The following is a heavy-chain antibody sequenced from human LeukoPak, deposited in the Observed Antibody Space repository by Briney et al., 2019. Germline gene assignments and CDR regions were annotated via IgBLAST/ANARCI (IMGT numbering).Heavy chain of an antibody. J-gene: IGHJ6*03. CDR2: IYTSGST. D-gene: IGHD4-11*01. V-gene: IGHV4-4*07. Sequence: SETLSLTCTVSGGSISSYYWSWIRQPAGKGLEWIGRIYTSGSTNYNPSLKSRVTMSVDTSKNQFSLKLSSVTAADTAVYYCARDQGYSNPSWYYYYMDVRGKGTTVTVSS. CDR1: GGSISSYY. CDR3: ARDQGYSNPSWYYYYMDV.